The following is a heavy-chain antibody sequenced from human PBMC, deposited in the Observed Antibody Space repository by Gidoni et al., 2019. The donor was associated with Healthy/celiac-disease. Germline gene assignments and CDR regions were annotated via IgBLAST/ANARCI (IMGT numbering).Heavy chain of an antibody. CDR2: ISYDGSNK. CDR3: AKGTDSSGWYGPGLD. CDR1: GFTFRSYG. D-gene: IGHD6-19*01. Sequence: QVQLVESGGGVVQPGRSLRLPCSASGFTFRSYGMHWVRQAPGKGLEWVAVISYDGSNKYYADSVKGRFTISRDNSKNTLYLQMNSLRAEDTAVYYCAKGTDSSGWYGPGLDWGQGTLVTVSS. J-gene: IGHJ4*02. V-gene: IGHV3-30*18.